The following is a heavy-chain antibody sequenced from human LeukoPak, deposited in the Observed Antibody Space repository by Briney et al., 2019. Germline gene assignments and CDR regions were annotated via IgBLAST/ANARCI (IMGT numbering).Heavy chain of an antibody. CDR2: ISRSGEIT. V-gene: IGHV3-23*01. CDR1: GFTFSTSA. CDR3: AKEEVPNDF. J-gene: IGHJ4*02. D-gene: IGHD1-1*01. Sequence: GGSLRLSCAASGFTFSTSAMSRVRQAPGKGLEWVSGISRSGEITYYEDSVRGRFTISKDISKNTLYLQMDSLRAEDTAIYYCAKEEVPNDFWGQGTLVTVSS.